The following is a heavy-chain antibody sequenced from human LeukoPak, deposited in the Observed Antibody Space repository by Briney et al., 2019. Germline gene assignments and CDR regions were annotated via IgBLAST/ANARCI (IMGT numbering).Heavy chain of an antibody. V-gene: IGHV1-46*01. D-gene: IGHD3/OR15-3a*01. Sequence: ASVNVSCKASGYTFSRYYMHWVRQAPGQGLEWMGIINPSGGSTSYAQKFQGRVTMTRDTSTRIVYMELGSLRSEDTAVYHCARWGASGLALIYYYGMDVWGQGTTVTVSS. J-gene: IGHJ6*02. CDR3: ARWGASGLALIYYYGMDV. CDR1: GYTFSRYY. CDR2: INPSGGST.